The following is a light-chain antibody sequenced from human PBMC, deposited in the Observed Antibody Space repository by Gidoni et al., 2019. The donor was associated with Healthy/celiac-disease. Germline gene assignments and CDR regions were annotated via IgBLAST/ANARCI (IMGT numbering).Light chain of an antibody. CDR3: QQYNNWPPIT. CDR2: GSS. J-gene: IGKJ5*01. V-gene: IGKV3-15*01. CDR1: QSVSIN. Sequence: EIVMTQSPANLYVSPGERATLSCRASQSVSINLALYQQKPGQAPRLLIYGSSTRATGIPVRFSGSGSGTEFTLTISSLQSGDFAVYYCQQYNNWPPITFGQGTRLEIK.